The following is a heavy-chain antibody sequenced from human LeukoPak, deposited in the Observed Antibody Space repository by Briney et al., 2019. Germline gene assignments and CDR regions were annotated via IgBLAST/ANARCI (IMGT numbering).Heavy chain of an antibody. CDR2: INPNSGGT. CDR3: ARRGWYCSGGSCYSSVYYYYMDV. D-gene: IGHD2-15*01. Sequence: ASVKVSCKASGYTFTGYYMHWVRQAPGQGREWMGWINPNSGGTNYAQKFQGRVTMTRDTSISTAYMELSRLRSDDTAVYYCARRGWYCSGGSCYSSVYYYYMDVWGKGTTVTVSS. CDR1: GYTFTGYY. V-gene: IGHV1-2*02. J-gene: IGHJ6*03.